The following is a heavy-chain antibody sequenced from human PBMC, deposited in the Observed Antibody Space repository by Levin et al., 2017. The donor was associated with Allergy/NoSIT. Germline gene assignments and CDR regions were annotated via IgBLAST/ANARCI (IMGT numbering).Heavy chain of an antibody. V-gene: IGHV3-23*01. CDR2: ISGSGGST. D-gene: IGHD3-16*02. CDR3: ANDGAQRAGIYVWGSYPPYNWFDP. CDR1: GFTFSSYA. J-gene: IGHJ5*02. Sequence: GGSLRLSCAASGFTFSSYAMSWVRQAPGKGLEWVSAISGSGGSTYYADSVKGRFTISRDNSKNTLYLQMNSLRAEDTAVYYCANDGAQRAGIYVWGSYPPYNWFDPWGQGTLVTVSS.